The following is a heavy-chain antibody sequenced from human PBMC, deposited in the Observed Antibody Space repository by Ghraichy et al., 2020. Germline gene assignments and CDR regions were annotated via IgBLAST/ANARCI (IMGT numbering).Heavy chain of an antibody. D-gene: IGHD3-3*01. J-gene: IGHJ4*02. CDR2: IKSNTYGGTA. V-gene: IGHV3-49*03. CDR3: NRDIWGGSGYYFDS. Sequence: GESLNISCAASGFKFRDYPLSWFRQAPGKGLEWVGFIKSNTYGGTAEYAASVRGRFTISRDDSKSIVYLQLNSLKIEDTAVYFCNRDIWGGSGYYFDSWGQGTRVIVSS. CDR1: GFKFRDYP.